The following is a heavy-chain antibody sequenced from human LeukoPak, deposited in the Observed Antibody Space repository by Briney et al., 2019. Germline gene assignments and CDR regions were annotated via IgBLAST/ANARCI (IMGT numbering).Heavy chain of an antibody. CDR2: ISNSGGGT. D-gene: IGHD6-19*01. J-gene: IGHJ4*02. V-gene: IGHV3-23*01. CDR1: GFTFSSYA. Sequence: PGGSLRLSWAASGFTFSSYAMNWVRQAPGKGLEWVSGISNSGGGTYYADSVKGRFTISRDNSKNTLYLQMNSLRVEDTAVYYCAKWRLVPRDPFDYRGQGTLVTVSS. CDR3: AKWRLVPRDPFDY.